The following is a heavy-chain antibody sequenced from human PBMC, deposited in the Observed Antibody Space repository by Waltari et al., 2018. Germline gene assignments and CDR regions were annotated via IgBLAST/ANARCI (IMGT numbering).Heavy chain of an antibody. J-gene: IGHJ4*02. D-gene: IGHD2-15*01. V-gene: IGHV4-34*01. CDR1: GGSFSGYY. CDR3: ARGRDIVVVVAAYFDY. Sequence: QVQLQQWGAGLLKPSETLSLTCAVYGGSFSGYYWSWIRQPPGKGLEWIGEINHSGSTNYNPSPKSRVTISVDTSKNQFSLKLSSVTAADTAVYYCARGRDIVVVVAAYFDYWGQGTLVTVSS. CDR2: INHSGST.